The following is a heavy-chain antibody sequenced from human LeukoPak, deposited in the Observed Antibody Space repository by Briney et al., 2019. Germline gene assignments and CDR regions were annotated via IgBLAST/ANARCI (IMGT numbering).Heavy chain of an antibody. CDR2: INPNSGGT. Sequence: GASVKVSCKASGYTFTGYYLHWVRQAPGQGLEWMGWINPNSGGTNYAQKFQGRVTMTRDTSISTAYMELNRLRSDDTAVYYCARVVPSSGYYGAWNFDYWGQGTLVTVSS. D-gene: IGHD3-22*01. J-gene: IGHJ4*02. CDR3: ARVVPSSGYYGAWNFDY. CDR1: GYTFTGYY. V-gene: IGHV1-2*02.